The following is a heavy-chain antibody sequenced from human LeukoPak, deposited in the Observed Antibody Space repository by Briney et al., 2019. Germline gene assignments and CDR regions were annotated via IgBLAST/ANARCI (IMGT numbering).Heavy chain of an antibody. CDR1: RDTPSSYA. J-gene: IGHJ4*02. Sequence: PSLKLSRTASRDTPSSYAITWVPQAPGQGREWMGGISPIFGTANYAQKFQGRVTITTHESTSTAYMELSSLRSEETGVYYCARDRFPYYYSGSGYFDYWGQGTLVTVSS. CDR2: ISPIFGTA. CDR3: ARDRFPYYYSGSGYFDY. D-gene: IGHD3-22*01. V-gene: IGHV1-69*05.